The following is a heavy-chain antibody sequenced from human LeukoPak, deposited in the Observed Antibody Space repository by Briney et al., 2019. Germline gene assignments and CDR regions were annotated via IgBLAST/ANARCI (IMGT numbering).Heavy chain of an antibody. CDR3: ARGATDYYDSSGYYPFDY. CDR2: INPSGGST. D-gene: IGHD3-22*01. J-gene: IGHJ4*02. CDR1: GYTFTGYY. Sequence: ASVKVSCKASGYTFTGYYMHWVRQAPGQGLEWMGIINPSGGSTSYAQKFQGRVTMTRDTSTSTVYMELSSLRSEDTAVYYCARGATDYYDSSGYYPFDYWGQGTLVTVSS. V-gene: IGHV1-46*01.